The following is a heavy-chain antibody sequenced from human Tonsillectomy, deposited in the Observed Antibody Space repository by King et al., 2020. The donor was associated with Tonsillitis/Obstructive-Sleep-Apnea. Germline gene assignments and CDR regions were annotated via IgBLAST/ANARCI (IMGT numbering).Heavy chain of an antibody. D-gene: IGHD3-10*01. J-gene: IGHJ4*02. CDR1: GFSLSTSAMC. CDR2: IDWDDDK. Sequence: VTLKESGPALVKPTQTLTLTCTFSGFSLSTSAMCVSWIRQPPGKALEWLARIDWDDDKYYSTSLKTRLTISKDTSKNQVVLTMTNMDPVDTATYYCARSYYDGSQSYSLIDYWGKGTLVTVSS. V-gene: IGHV2-70*11. CDR3: ARSYYDGSQSYSLIDY.